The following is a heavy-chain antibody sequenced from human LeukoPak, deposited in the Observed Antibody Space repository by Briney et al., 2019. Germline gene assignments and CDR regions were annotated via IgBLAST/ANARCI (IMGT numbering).Heavy chain of an antibody. Sequence: GGSLRLSCAASGFTFSSYAMHWVRQAPGKGLEWVAVISYDGSNKYYADSVKGRFTISRDNSKNTLYLQMNSLRAEDTAVYYCARVKERDIVVVPAAAAFDYWGQGTLVTVSS. CDR3: ARVKERDIVVVPAAAAFDY. CDR1: GFTFSSYA. V-gene: IGHV3-30-3*01. CDR2: ISYDGSNK. D-gene: IGHD2-2*01. J-gene: IGHJ4*02.